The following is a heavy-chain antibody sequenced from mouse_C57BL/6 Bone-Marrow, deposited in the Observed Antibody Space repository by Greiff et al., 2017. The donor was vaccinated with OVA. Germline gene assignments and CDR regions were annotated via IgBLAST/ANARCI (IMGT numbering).Heavy chain of an antibody. V-gene: IGHV3-6*01. Sequence: EVKLMESGPGLVKPSQSLSLTCSVTGYSITSGYYWNWIRQFPGNKLEWMGYISYDGSNNYNPSLKNRISITRATSKNQFFMKLNSVTTEDTATYYSAREDYYGSRTSYWYFDVWGTGTTVTVSS. CDR3: AREDYYGSRTSYWYFDV. CDR1: GYSITSGYY. CDR2: ISYDGSN. D-gene: IGHD1-1*01. J-gene: IGHJ1*03.